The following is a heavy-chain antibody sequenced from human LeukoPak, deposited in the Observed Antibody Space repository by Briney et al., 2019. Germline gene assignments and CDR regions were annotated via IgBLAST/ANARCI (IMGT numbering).Heavy chain of an antibody. V-gene: IGHV1-69*04. CDR3: AYDSSPPDAFDI. CDR1: RGTFSSYA. CDR2: IIPILGIA. Sequence: SVKVSRKASRGTFSSYAISWVRHAPGQGLEWRGRIIPILGIANYAQKFQGRVTITADKSTSTAYMELSSLRSEDTAVYYCAYDSSPPDAFDIWGQGTMVTVSS. J-gene: IGHJ3*02. D-gene: IGHD3-22*01.